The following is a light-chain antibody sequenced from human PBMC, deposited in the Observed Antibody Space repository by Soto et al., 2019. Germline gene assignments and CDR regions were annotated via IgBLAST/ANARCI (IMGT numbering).Light chain of an antibody. J-gene: IGKJ1*01. CDR2: GAS. Sequence: VMTQSPATLSLSPGDRATLSCRVSQFISSSYLSWYQQKPGQAPRLLIYGASTRATGIPDRFSGSGSETDFTLTISSLQPEDFAVYYCQQDYNLPWTFGHGTKVDIK. CDR3: QQDYNLPWT. V-gene: IGKV3D-7*01. CDR1: QFISSSY.